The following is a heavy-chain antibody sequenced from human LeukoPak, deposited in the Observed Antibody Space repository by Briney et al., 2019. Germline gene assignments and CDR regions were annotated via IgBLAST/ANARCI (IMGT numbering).Heavy chain of an antibody. Sequence: KPRESLFHAFAVDAGSFSGDFCGSGPQTPGKGLERIWESNHSGSTNYNPPLKRRVTISVETSKSQFSLKLSSVTAADSAVYYCRRLAIYWAGGSGSNDAFDIWGQGTMVTVSS. CDR3: RRLAIYWAGGSGSNDAFDI. V-gene: IGHV4-34*01. CDR1: AGSFSGDF. CDR2: SNHSGST. D-gene: IGHD3-10*01. J-gene: IGHJ3*02.